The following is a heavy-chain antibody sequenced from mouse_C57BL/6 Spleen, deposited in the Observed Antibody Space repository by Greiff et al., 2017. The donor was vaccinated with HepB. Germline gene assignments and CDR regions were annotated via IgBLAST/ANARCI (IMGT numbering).Heavy chain of an antibody. Sequence: VQLQQSGAELVKPGASVKMSCKASGYTFTSYWITWVKQRPGQGLEWIGDIYPGSGSTNYNEKFKSKATLTVDTSSSTAYMQLSSLTSEDSAVYYCARGGYDDGGYAMDYWGQGTSVTVSS. J-gene: IGHJ4*01. CDR3: ARGGYDDGGYAMDY. CDR2: IYPGSGST. D-gene: IGHD2-2*01. V-gene: IGHV1-55*01. CDR1: GYTFTSYW.